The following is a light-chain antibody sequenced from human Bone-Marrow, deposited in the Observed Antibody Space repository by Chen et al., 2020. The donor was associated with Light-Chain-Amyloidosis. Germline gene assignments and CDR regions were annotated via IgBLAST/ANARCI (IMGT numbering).Light chain of an antibody. CDR2: AAS. CDR1: QGISSY. V-gene: IGKV1-9*01. J-gene: IGKJ3*01. CDR3: QQFNSYRFT. Sequence: DIQRTQSPPFLFDSVGERVTITCRASQGISSYLAWYQQKPGKAPKLLIYAASTLQSGVPSRFSGSGSGTEFTLTISSLQPEDFATYYCQQFNSYRFTFGPGTKVDIK.